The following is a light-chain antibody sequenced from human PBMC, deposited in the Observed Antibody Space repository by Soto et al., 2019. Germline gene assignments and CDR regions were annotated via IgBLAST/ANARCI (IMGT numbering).Light chain of an antibody. V-gene: IGKV3-20*01. CDR3: QQYGSSPPWT. CDR2: GAS. Sequence: EIVLTQSPGTLSLSPGERATLSCRASQSVSSSYLAWYQQKPGQAPRRLIYGASSRATGIPDRFSGSGSGTDFTLTISRLEPEDGAVYYCQQYGSSPPWTCGQGTKVEIK. CDR1: QSVSSSY. J-gene: IGKJ1*01.